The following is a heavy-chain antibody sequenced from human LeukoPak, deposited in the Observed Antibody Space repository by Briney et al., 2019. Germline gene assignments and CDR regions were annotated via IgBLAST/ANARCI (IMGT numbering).Heavy chain of an antibody. Sequence: GRSLRLSCAASGFTFDDYAMHWVRQAPGKGLEWVSGITWNRDNIGYGDSVKGRFTISRDNVKNVLYLQMASLRPEDTALYYCAKGLSSAITSALVLDVWGQGTTVTVSS. V-gene: IGHV3-9*01. CDR1: GFTFDDYA. J-gene: IGHJ6*02. CDR2: ITWNRDNI. CDR3: AKGLSSAITSALVLDV. D-gene: IGHD3-22*01.